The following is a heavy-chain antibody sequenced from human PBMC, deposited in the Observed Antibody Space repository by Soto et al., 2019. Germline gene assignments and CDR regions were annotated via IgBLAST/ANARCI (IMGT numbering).Heavy chain of an antibody. CDR1: GYTFTSYA. Sequence: QVQLVQSGAEVKKPGASVKVSCKASGYTFTSYAMHWVRQAPGQRLEWMGWINAGNGNTTYSQKFQGRVTITRDTSASKAYMALSSLRSDDTAVYDCARRSFVGNWFDPWGQGTLVTVSS. V-gene: IGHV1-3*01. CDR2: INAGNGNT. J-gene: IGHJ5*02. CDR3: ARRSFVGNWFDP. D-gene: IGHD2-21*01.